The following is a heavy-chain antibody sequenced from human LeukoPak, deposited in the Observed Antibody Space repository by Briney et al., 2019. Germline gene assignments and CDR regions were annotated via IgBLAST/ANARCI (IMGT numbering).Heavy chain of an antibody. J-gene: IGHJ4*02. V-gene: IGHV3-30*18. CDR3: AKAQIGVAAAAYDY. Sequence: GGSLRLSCAASGFTFSSYGMHWVRQAPGKGLEWVAVISYDGSNKYYADSVKGRFTISRDNSKNTLYLQMNSLRAEDTAVYYCAKAQIGVAAAAYDYWGQGTLVTVSS. D-gene: IGHD6-13*01. CDR1: GFTFSSYG. CDR2: ISYDGSNK.